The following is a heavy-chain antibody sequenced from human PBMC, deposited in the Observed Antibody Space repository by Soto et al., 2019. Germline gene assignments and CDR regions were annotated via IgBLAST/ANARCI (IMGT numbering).Heavy chain of an antibody. CDR3: AKSGDFWSGYHHYHYGMDV. Sequence: GGSLRLSCAASGFTFSSYAMSWVRQAPGKGLEWVSAISGSGGSTYYADSVKGRFTISRDNSKNTLYLQMNSLRAEDTAVYYCAKSGDFWSGYHHYHYGMDVWGQGTTVTVSS. D-gene: IGHD3-3*01. CDR2: ISGSGGST. CDR1: GFTFSSYA. V-gene: IGHV3-23*01. J-gene: IGHJ6*02.